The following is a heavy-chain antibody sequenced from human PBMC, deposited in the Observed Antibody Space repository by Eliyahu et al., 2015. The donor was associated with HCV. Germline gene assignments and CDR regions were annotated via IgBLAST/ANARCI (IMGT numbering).Heavy chain of an antibody. CDR3: ARGCLSTGGRCYSGKHGFDL. D-gene: IGHD2-15*01. CDR1: GYTFTSFY. J-gene: IGHJ3*01. V-gene: IGHV1-46*01. CDR2: INPSGGST. Sequence: QVQLVQSGAEVKKPGASVKISCKSFGYTFTSFYFHWVRQAPGQGLEWMGLINPSGGSTNGAQKFQGRVTMTRDTSTATLYMELSGLRSDDTAVYYCARGCLSTGGRCYSGKHGFDLWGQGTMVTVSS.